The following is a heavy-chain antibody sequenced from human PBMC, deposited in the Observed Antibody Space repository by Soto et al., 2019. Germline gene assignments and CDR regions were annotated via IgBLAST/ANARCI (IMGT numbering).Heavy chain of an antibody. CDR2: INHSGST. V-gene: IGHV4-34*01. CDR3: FRGTNYYVSWKYYYGIDV. CDR1: GGSFSGYY. Sequence: PSETLSLTCAVYGGSFSGYYWSWIRQPPGKGLEWIGEINHSGSTNYNPSLKSRVTISVDTSKNQFSLKLSSVTAADTAVYYCFRGTNYYVSWKYYYGIDVLCQGTTVTVSS. D-gene: IGHD3-10*01. J-gene: IGHJ6*02.